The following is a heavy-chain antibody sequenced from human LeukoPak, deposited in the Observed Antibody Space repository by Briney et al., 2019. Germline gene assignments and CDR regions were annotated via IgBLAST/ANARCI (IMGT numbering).Heavy chain of an antibody. Sequence: PGGSLRLSCAASGFTFSSHAMSWVRQAPGKGLEWVSAISTSGGSTYYADSVKGRFTISRDNSKNTLYLQMNGLRAEDTAVYYCAKEPYSGSQLLDYWGQGTLVTVSS. J-gene: IGHJ4*02. CDR2: ISTSGGST. V-gene: IGHV3-23*01. CDR1: GFTFSSHA. D-gene: IGHD1-26*01. CDR3: AKEPYSGSQLLDY.